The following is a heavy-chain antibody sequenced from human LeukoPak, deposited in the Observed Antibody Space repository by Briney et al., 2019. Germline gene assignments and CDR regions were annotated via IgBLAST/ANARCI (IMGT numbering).Heavy chain of an antibody. V-gene: IGHV3-23*01. CDR2: ISGSGGST. CDR3: AKVDTAMVSLIDY. Sequence: PGGSLGLSCAASGFTFSSYAMSWVRQAPGKGLEWVSAISGSGGSTYYADSVKGRFTISRDNSKNTLYLQMNSLRAEDTAVYYCAKVDTAMVSLIDYWGQGTLVTVSS. CDR1: GFTFSSYA. D-gene: IGHD5-18*01. J-gene: IGHJ4*02.